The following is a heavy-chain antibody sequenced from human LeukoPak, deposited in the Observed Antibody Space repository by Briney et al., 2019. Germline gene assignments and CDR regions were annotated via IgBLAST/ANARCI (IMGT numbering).Heavy chain of an antibody. CDR2: ISGSGGST. J-gene: IGHJ4*02. D-gene: IGHD6-13*01. CDR1: GFTFSSYA. CDR3: AKDPRRYSRTGGYFDY. Sequence: GGSLRLSCAASGFTFSSYAMSWVRQAPGKGLEWVSAISGSGGSTYYADSVKGRFTISRDNSKNTLYLQMISLRTEDTAVYYCAKDPRRYSRTGGYFDYWGQGTLVTVCS. V-gene: IGHV3-23*01.